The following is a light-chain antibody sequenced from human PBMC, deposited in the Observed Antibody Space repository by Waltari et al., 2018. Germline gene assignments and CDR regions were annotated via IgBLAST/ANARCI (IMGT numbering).Light chain of an antibody. CDR1: NSDIANYNR. V-gene: IGLV2-18*01. CDR3: ASWDDSLNGHWV. J-gene: IGLJ3*02. CDR2: DVH. Sequence: QSALTQPPSVSGSPGQSVTISCTGTNSDIANYNRVSWYQQSPGTAPKLIIYDVHNRPSGVSDRFSGSKSGNTASLAISGLQSEDEADYFCASWDDSLNGHWVFGGGTKVTVL.